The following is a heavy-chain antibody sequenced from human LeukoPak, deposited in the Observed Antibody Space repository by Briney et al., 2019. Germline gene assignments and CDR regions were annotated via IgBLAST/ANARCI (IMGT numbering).Heavy chain of an antibody. D-gene: IGHD3-10*01. CDR2: ISYDGSNE. CDR1: GFTFNNYG. CDR3: AKDYGSGSGFDY. V-gene: IGHV3-30*19. Sequence: GGSLRLSCAASGFTFNNYGMHWVRQAPGKGLEWVAIISYDGSNEYYADSVKGRFTISRDNSKNSLYLQMNSLRVEDTAWYYCAKDYGSGSGFDYWGQGTLVTVSS. J-gene: IGHJ4*02.